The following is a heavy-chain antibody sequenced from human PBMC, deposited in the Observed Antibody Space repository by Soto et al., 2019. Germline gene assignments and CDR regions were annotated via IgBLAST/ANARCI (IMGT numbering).Heavy chain of an antibody. J-gene: IGHJ6*02. Sequence: SETLYRTCTVSGGSVSSGSYYWSWIRQPPGKGLEWMGYIYYIGSTNYNPSLKSRVTISVDTSKNQFSLKLSSVTAADTAVYYCARDPVVPAAIGVFYGMDVWRQGPTVIVSS. CDR2: IYYIGST. D-gene: IGHD2-2*02. CDR3: ARDPVVPAAIGVFYGMDV. V-gene: IGHV4-61*01. CDR1: GGSVSSGSYY.